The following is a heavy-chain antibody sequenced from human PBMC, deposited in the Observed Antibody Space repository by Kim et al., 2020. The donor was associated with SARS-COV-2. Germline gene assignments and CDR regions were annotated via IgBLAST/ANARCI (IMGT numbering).Heavy chain of an antibody. D-gene: IGHD6-6*01. V-gene: IGHV3-48*01. CDR2: ISSSSSTI. J-gene: IGHJ4*02. CDR1: GFTFSTYN. Sequence: GGSLRLSCAASGFTFSTYNMKWVRQAPGKGLEWVAYISSSSSTIYYADSVKGRFTVSRDNAKNSLYLQMNSLRAEDTAVYYCAARLDYWGQGTLVTVSS. CDR3: AARLDY.